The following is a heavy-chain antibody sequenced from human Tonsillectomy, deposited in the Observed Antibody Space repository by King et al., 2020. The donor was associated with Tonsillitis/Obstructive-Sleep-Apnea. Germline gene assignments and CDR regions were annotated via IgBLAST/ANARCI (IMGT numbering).Heavy chain of an antibody. J-gene: IGHJ4*02. Sequence: VQLVESGGGLVQPGGSLRLSCAASGFTVSSNYMTCVRQAPGKGLECVSVIYSCGCTYYADSVKGRFTISRDNSKSTLYLQMNSLRAEDTAVYYCAASHLDYGDFTFDYWGRGTLVTVSS. D-gene: IGHD4-17*01. CDR1: GFTVSSNY. CDR3: AASHLDYGDFTFDY. V-gene: IGHV3-66*01. CDR2: IYSCGCT.